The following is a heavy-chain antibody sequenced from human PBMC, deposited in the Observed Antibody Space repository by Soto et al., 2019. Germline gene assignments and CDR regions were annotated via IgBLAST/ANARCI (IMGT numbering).Heavy chain of an antibody. Sequence: GGSLRLSCAASGFTFSSYSMNWVRQAPGKGLEWVSYISSSSSTIYYADSVKGRFTISRDNAKNSLYLQMNSLRAEDTAVYYCARHTERIAQIGWFAPWGQGTLVTVSS. CDR3: ARHTERIAQIGWFAP. V-gene: IGHV3-48*01. CDR1: GFTFSSYS. D-gene: IGHD6-13*01. J-gene: IGHJ5*02. CDR2: ISSSSSTI.